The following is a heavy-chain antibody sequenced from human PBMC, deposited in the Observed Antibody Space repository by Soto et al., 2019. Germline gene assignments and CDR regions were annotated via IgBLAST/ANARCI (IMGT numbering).Heavy chain of an antibody. CDR2: ISGSGGST. D-gene: IGHD6-13*01. J-gene: IGHJ6*02. V-gene: IGHV3-23*01. Sequence: EVQLLESGGGLVQPGGSLRLSCAASGFTFSSHAMRWVRQAPGKGLEWVSAISGSGGSTYYADSVKGRFTICKDNSKNTLYLQMNSLRAEDTAVDYCAKVGYSSSSVGMDVWGQGTTVTVSS. CDR3: AKVGYSSSSVGMDV. CDR1: GFTFSSHA.